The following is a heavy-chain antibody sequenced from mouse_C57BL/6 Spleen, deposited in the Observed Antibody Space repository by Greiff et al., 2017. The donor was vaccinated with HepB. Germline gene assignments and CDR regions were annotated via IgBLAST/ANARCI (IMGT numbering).Heavy chain of an antibody. CDR2: IYPRSGNT. J-gene: IGHJ4*01. D-gene: IGHD2-1*01. CDR3: ARSDGNWAMDY. Sequence: VKLQQSGAELARPGASVKLSCKASGYTFTSYGISWVKQRTGQGLEWIGEIYPRSGNTYYNEKFKGKATLTADKSSSTAYMELRSLTSEDSAVYFCARSDGNWAMDYWGQGTSVTVSS. V-gene: IGHV1-81*01. CDR1: GYTFTSYG.